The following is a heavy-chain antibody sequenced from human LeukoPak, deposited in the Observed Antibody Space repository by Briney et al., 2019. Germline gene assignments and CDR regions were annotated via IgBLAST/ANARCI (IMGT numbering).Heavy chain of an antibody. CDR2: IIPIFGTA. V-gene: IGHV1-69*01. CDR3: AREVAEAFDI. CDR1: GGTFSSYA. Sequence: SVKVSCKASGGTFSSYAISWVRQAPGQGLEWMGGIIPIFGTANYAQKFQGRVTITADESTSTAYMELSRLRSEDTAVYYCAREVAEAFDIWGQGTMVTVSS. D-gene: IGHD2-15*01. J-gene: IGHJ3*02.